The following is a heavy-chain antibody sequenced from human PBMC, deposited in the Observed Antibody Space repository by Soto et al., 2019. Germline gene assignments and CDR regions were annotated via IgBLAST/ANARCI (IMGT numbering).Heavy chain of an antibody. Sequence: QVQLVESGGGVVQPGRSLRLSCAASGFTFSSYAMHWVRQAPGKGLEWVAVISYDGSNKYYADSVKGRFTISRDNSKNTRDLQMNSLGAEDTAVYYWARPTDGGAFDLWGQGTMVTVSS. J-gene: IGHJ3*01. CDR2: ISYDGSNK. CDR3: ARPTDGGAFDL. V-gene: IGHV3-30-3*01. CDR1: GFTFSSYA. D-gene: IGHD4-17*01.